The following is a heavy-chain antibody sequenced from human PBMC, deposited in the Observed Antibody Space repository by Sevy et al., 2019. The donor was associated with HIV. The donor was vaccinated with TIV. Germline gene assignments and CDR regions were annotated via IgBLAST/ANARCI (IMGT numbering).Heavy chain of an antibody. CDR2: INGKGRST. CDR3: AKTINSGGGVVPAANYYYYGMDV. Sequence: GGSLRLSCAASGFTFSGYAMCWVRQAPGKGLEWVSAINGKGRSTHYADSVEGRFTISRDNSKNTLYLQMNSLRAEDTAVYYCAKTINSGGGVVPAANYYYYGMDVWGQGTTVTVSS. J-gene: IGHJ6*02. CDR1: GFTFSGYA. D-gene: IGHD2-2*01. V-gene: IGHV3-23*01.